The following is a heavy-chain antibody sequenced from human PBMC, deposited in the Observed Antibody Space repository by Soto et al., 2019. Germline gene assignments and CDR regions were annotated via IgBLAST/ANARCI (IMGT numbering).Heavy chain of an antibody. V-gene: IGHV4-59*01. CDR3: ARDIGDYIWGSYSGLDV. Sequence: QVQLQESGPGLVKPSETLSLTCTVSGGSISSYYWSWIRQPPGKGLEWIGYIYYSGSTNYNPSLKSRVTISVETSKNKFSLKLSSVTAADTAVYYCARDIGDYIWGSYSGLDVWGKGTTVTVSS. D-gene: IGHD3-16*01. J-gene: IGHJ6*04. CDR2: IYYSGST. CDR1: GGSISSYY.